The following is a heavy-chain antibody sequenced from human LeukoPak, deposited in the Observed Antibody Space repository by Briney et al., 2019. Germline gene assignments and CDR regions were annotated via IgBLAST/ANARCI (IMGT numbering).Heavy chain of an antibody. D-gene: IGHD6-13*01. CDR1: GGTFSSYA. V-gene: IGHV1-69*13. CDR3: ARDMPPIAAAGT. CDR2: IIPIFGTA. J-gene: IGHJ4*02. Sequence: SVKVSCKASGGTFSSYAISWVRQAPGQGLEWMGGIIPIFGTANYAQKFQGRVTITADESTSTAYMELRSLRSDDTAVYYCARDMPPIAAAGTWGQGTLVTVSS.